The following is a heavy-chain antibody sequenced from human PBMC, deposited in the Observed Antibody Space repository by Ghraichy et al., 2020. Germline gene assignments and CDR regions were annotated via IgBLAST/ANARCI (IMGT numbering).Heavy chain of an antibody. CDR1: GFTFSSYG. Sequence: GSLRLSCAASGFTFSSYGMHWVRQAPGKGLEWVAFIRYDGSNKYYADSVKGRFTISRDNSKNTLYLQMNSLRAEDTAVYYCAKGPPYIAVAGTDFDYWGQGTLVTVSS. CDR2: IRYDGSNK. D-gene: IGHD6-19*01. CDR3: AKGPPYIAVAGTDFDY. V-gene: IGHV3-30*02. J-gene: IGHJ4*02.